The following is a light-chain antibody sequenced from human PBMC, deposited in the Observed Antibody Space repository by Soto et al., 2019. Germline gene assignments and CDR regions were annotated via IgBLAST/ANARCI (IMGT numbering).Light chain of an antibody. J-gene: IGKJ3*01. CDR3: QQYNNWPPFT. Sequence: EIVMTQSPAPLSVSPGERATLSCRASQSVSNKLAWYQQKPGQAPRLLIYGASTRATGIPARFSGSGSGTEFTLTISSLQSEDFAVYYCQQYNNWPPFTFGPGTKVDI. CDR2: GAS. V-gene: IGKV3-15*01. CDR1: QSVSNK.